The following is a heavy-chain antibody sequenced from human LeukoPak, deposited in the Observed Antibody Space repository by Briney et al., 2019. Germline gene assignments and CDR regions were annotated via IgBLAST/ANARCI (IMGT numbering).Heavy chain of an antibody. Sequence: GGSLRLSCAASGFTFSRYTIHWVRQTTGRGLEWVSSISGTRNFIFYAESLKGRFTISRDNANNSVYSKMDTLRAEDTAVYYCARVINGYIDYWGQGTLVTVSS. CDR2: ISGTRNFI. J-gene: IGHJ4*02. D-gene: IGHD2-8*01. CDR3: ARVINGYIDY. V-gene: IGHV3-21*06. CDR1: GFTFSRYT.